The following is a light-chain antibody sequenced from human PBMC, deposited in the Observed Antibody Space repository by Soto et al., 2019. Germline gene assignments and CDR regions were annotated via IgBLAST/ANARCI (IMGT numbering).Light chain of an antibody. CDR3: QQFGSLPYT. CDR1: QSVSSSY. V-gene: IGKV3-20*01. Sequence: EIVLTQSPGTLSLSPGERATLSCRASQSVSSSYLGWFQQKPGQAPRLLMYGASSRATGIPDRFSGSGSGTGFTLTISRLEPEDFAVYYCQQFGSLPYTFGQGTKVEIK. J-gene: IGKJ2*01. CDR2: GAS.